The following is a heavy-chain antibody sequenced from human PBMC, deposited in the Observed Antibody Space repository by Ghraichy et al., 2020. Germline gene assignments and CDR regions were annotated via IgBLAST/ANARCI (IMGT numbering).Heavy chain of an antibody. J-gene: IGHJ6*02. Sequence: TLSLTCTVSGGSISSGGYYWSWIRQHPGKGLEWIGYIYYSGSTYYNPSLKSRVTISVDTSKNQFSLKLSSVTAADTAVYYCARDSTTVTTAGYYYYYGMDVWGQGTTVTVSS. CDR2: IYYSGST. D-gene: IGHD4-11*01. CDR1: GGSISSGGYY. CDR3: ARDSTTVTTAGYYYYYGMDV. V-gene: IGHV4-31*03.